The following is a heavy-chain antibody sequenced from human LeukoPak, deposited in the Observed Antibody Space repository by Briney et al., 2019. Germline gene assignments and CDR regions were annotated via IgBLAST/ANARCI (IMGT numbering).Heavy chain of an antibody. CDR2: MIHSGST. D-gene: IGHD6-13*01. Sequence: SETLSLTCAVYGGSFSGYSWSWIRQPPGKGLEWVGEMIHSGSTNYNPSLQSRVTISVDTSKNQFSLKVSSVTAADTAVYYCARSMVLIAAAGKGFDYWGQGTLVTVSS. J-gene: IGHJ4*02. CDR3: ARSMVLIAAAGKGFDY. CDR1: GGSFSGYS. V-gene: IGHV4-34*12.